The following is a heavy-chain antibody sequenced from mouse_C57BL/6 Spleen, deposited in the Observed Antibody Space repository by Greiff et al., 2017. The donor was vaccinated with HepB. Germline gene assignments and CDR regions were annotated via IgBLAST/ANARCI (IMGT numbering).Heavy chain of an antibody. D-gene: IGHD1-1*01. V-gene: IGHV1-82*01. CDR1: GYAFSSSW. J-gene: IGHJ2*01. Sequence: QVQLKESGPELVKPGASVKISCKASGYAFSSSWMNWVKQRPGKGLEWIGRIYPGDGDTNYNGKFKGKATLTADKSSSTAYMQLSSLTSEDSAVYFCVGSKDYWGQDTTLTVSS. CDR3: VGSKDY. CDR2: IYPGDGDT.